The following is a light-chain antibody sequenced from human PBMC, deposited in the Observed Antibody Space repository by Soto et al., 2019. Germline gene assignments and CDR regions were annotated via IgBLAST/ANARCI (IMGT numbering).Light chain of an antibody. Sequence: EIVLTQSPATLSLSPGERATLSCRASQSISSYLAWYQQKPGQAPRLLIYDASKRATGIPARFSGSGSWTDFTLTISSLEPEDFAVYYCQHRSSWPEGYPFGQGTKLDIK. CDR2: DAS. CDR3: QHRSSWPEGYP. CDR1: QSISSY. V-gene: IGKV3-11*01. J-gene: IGKJ2*01.